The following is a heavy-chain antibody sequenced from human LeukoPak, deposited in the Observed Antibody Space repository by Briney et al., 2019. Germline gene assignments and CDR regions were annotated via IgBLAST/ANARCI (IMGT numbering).Heavy chain of an antibody. Sequence: GGSLRLSCAASGFSFSSNGMHWVRQAPGKGLEWVAVIWYDGSNKYYADSVKGRFTISRDNSKNTLYLQMNSLRVEDTAVYYCARGDPTVTTKQNFDYWGQGTLVTVSS. CDR1: GFSFSSNG. CDR3: ARGDPTVTTKQNFDY. V-gene: IGHV3-33*08. J-gene: IGHJ4*02. CDR2: IWYDGSNK. D-gene: IGHD4-17*01.